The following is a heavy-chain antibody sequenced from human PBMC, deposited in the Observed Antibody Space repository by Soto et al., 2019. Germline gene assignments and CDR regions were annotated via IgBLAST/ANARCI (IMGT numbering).Heavy chain of an antibody. CDR1: GGSISSYY. CDR2: FYYSGST. CDR3: AGDKGSIVGSTMVDY. Sequence: SETLSLTCTVSGGSISSYYWSWIRQPPGKVLEWIGYFYYSGSTNYNPSLKSRVTISVDTAKNQFSLKLSSVTAADTAVYYCAGDKGSIVGSTMVDYWGQGTLVTVSS. J-gene: IGHJ4*02. V-gene: IGHV4-59*01. D-gene: IGHD1-26*01.